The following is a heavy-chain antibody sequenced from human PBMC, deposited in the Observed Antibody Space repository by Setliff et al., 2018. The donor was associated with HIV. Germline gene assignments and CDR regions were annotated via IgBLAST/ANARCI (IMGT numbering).Heavy chain of an antibody. Sequence: SETLSLTCTVSGGSISSYYWSWIRQPPGKGLEWIGHIYIGSTNYNPSLKSRVTISADTSKNQFSLKLSSVTAADTAVYYCARLNLEQWVQRIDSWGQGTLVTVSS. CDR3: ARLNLEQWVQRIDS. D-gene: IGHD6-19*01. J-gene: IGHJ5*01. V-gene: IGHV4-4*08. CDR1: GGSISSYY. CDR2: IYIGST.